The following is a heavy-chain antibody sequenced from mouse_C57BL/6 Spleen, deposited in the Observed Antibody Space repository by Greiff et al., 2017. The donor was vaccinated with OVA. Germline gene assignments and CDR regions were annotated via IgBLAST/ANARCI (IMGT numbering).Heavy chain of an antibody. CDR3: ARHYDYDDYYAMDY. D-gene: IGHD2-4*01. J-gene: IGHJ4*01. Sequence: VQLVESGAELARPGASVKLSCKASGYTFTSYGISWVKQRTGQGLEWIGEIYPRSGNTYYNEKFKGKATLTADKSSSTAYMELRSLTSEDSAVYFCARHYDYDDYYAMDYWGQGTSVTVSS. V-gene: IGHV1-81*01. CDR1: GYTFTSYG. CDR2: IYPRSGNT.